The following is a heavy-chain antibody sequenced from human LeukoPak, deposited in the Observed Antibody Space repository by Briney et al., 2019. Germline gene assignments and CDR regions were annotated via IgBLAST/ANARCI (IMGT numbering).Heavy chain of an antibody. V-gene: IGHV4-59*12. D-gene: IGHD6-19*01. CDR3: ARDRIAVAGSLEAFDI. J-gene: IGHJ3*02. CDR2: IYYSGGT. Sequence: SETLSLTCTVSGDSFNYYFYSWIRQPPGKGLEWIGHIYYSGGTNYNPSFKSRVFMSVDPSKNQFSLKLSSVTAADTAVYYCARDRIAVAGSLEAFDIWGQGTMVTVSS. CDR1: GDSFNYYF.